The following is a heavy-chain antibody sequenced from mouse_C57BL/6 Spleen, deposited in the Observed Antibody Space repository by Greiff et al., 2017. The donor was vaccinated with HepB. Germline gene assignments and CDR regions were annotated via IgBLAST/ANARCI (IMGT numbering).Heavy chain of an antibody. V-gene: IGHV8-8*01. Sequence: QVTLKESGPGILQPSQTLSLTCSFSGFSLSTFGMGVGWIRQPSGKGLEWLAHIWWDDDKYYNPALKSRLTNSKDTSKNQVFLKIANVDTADTATYYCARPSRRDYYYGSSDGYAMDYWGQGTSVTVSS. CDR3: ARPSRRDYYYGSSDGYAMDY. CDR1: GFSLSTFGMG. D-gene: IGHD1-1*01. J-gene: IGHJ4*01. CDR2: IWWDDDK.